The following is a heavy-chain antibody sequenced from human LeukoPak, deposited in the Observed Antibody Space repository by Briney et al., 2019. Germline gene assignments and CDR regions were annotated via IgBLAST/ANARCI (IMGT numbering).Heavy chain of an antibody. D-gene: IGHD3-22*01. CDR3: ARDSPISSGYREYFQH. Sequence: SVKVSCKASGGTFSSYAISWVRQAPGQGLEWMGRIIPILDITNYAQKFRGRVTITADKSTTTAYMELSSLRSEDTAVYYCARDSPISSGYREYFQHWGQGTLVTVSS. CDR1: GGTFSSYA. J-gene: IGHJ1*01. CDR2: IIPILDIT. V-gene: IGHV1-69*04.